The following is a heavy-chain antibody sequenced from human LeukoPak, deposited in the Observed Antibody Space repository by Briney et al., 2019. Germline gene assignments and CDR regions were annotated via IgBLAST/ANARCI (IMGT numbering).Heavy chain of an antibody. CDR1: GFTFSSYS. CDR2: ISSSSSYI. Sequence: TGGSLRRSCAASGFTFSSYSMNWVRQAPGKGLEWVSSISSSSSYIYYADSVKGRFTISRDNAKNSLYLQMNSLRAEDTAVYYCARGDDFWGGTLRFDPWGQGTLVTVSS. CDR3: ARGDDFWGGTLRFDP. J-gene: IGHJ5*02. V-gene: IGHV3-21*01. D-gene: IGHD3-3*01.